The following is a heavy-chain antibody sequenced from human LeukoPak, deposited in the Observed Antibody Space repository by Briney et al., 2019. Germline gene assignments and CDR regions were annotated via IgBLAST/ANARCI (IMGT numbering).Heavy chain of an antibody. J-gene: IGHJ4*02. Sequence: GGSLRLSCAASGFTFSSTWMSWVRQAPGKGLEWVANIKQDGSEKYYVDSVKGRFTISRDNARNSLYLQMNSLRAEDTAVYYCARRYFDYWGQGTLVTVSS. CDR2: IKQDGSEK. V-gene: IGHV3-7*01. CDR3: ARRYFDY. CDR1: GFTFSSTW.